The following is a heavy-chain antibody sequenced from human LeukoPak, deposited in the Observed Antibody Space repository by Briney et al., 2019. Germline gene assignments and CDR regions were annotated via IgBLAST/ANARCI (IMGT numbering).Heavy chain of an antibody. CDR1: GFTFSSYW. CDR3: ARVGMISYSFDY. J-gene: IGHJ4*02. Sequence: PGGSLRLSCAASGFTFSSYWMHWVRQDPGKGLVWVSRIKSDGSSTNYADSVKGRFSISRDNAKNTLYLQMNSLRAEDTAVYYWARVGMISYSFDYWGQGTLVTVSS. D-gene: IGHD2-21*01. V-gene: IGHV3-74*01. CDR2: IKSDGSST.